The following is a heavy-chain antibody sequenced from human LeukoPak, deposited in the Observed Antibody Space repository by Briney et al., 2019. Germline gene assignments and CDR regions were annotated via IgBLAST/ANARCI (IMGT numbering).Heavy chain of an antibody. CDR1: GGSFSGYY. Sequence: SETLSLTCAVYGGSFSGYYWSWIRHPPGKGLEWIGEINHSGSTNYNPSLKSRVTISVDTSKNQFSLKLSSVTAADTAVYYCARRPLRDGYNPRFDYWGQGTLVTVSS. D-gene: IGHD5-24*01. CDR3: ARRPLRDGYNPRFDY. CDR2: INHSGST. J-gene: IGHJ4*02. V-gene: IGHV4-34*01.